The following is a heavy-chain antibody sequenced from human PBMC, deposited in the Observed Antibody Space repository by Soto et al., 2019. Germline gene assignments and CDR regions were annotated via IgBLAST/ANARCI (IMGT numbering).Heavy chain of an antibody. CDR2: IFSGGST. CDR1: GFSVAPYY. J-gene: IGHJ6*02. Sequence: PGGSLRLSCEASGFSVAPYYMTWVRQAPGKGLEWVSVIFSGGSTYYSDSVKGRFIISRDSSQRRVYLQMNNLRTEDTAVDYCASPPQGCRSTRCGRGGWDRGTTVTVSS. CDR3: ASPPQGCRSTRCGRGG. V-gene: IGHV3-53*01. D-gene: IGHD2-2*01.